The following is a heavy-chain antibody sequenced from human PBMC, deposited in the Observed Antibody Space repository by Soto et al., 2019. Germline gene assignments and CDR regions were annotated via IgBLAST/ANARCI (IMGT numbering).Heavy chain of an antibody. CDR3: ARVRSITSLVDP. Sequence: QLQLXEXGXGLVKPSQTLSLTCAVSGGSISSGGYSWSWIRQPPGKGLEWIGYIYHSGSTYYNPSLKSRVTISVDRSKNQFSLKLSSVTAADTAVYYCARVRSITSLVDPWGQGTLVTVSS. D-gene: IGHD3-16*01. CDR1: GGSISSGGYS. V-gene: IGHV4-30-2*01. CDR2: IYHSGST. J-gene: IGHJ5*02.